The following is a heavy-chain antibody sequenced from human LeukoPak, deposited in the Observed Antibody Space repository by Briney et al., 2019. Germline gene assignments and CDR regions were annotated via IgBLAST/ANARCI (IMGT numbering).Heavy chain of an antibody. CDR2: VNSDGSST. J-gene: IGHJ3*02. Sequence: GGSLRLSCAASGFTFSSYWMHWVRQAPGKGMVWVSRVNSDGSSTSYADSVKGRFTISRDNAKNTLYLQMNSLRAEDTAVYYCARDLPQTNEESDAFDIWGQGTMVTVSS. D-gene: IGHD1-1*01. CDR3: ARDLPQTNEESDAFDI. CDR1: GFTFSSYW. V-gene: IGHV3-74*01.